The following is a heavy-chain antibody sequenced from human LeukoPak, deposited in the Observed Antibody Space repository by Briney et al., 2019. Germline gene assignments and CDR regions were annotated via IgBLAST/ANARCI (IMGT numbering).Heavy chain of an antibody. Sequence: GGSLRLSCTGSGFTFRSYWMSWVRQAPGKGPEWVANIKEDGSEKYYVDSVKGRFTISRDNAKSSLYLHMNSLRAEDTAVYYCARVGITLVRGAADFDYWGQGTLVTVSS. CDR2: IKEDGSEK. CDR1: GFTFRSYW. J-gene: IGHJ4*02. V-gene: IGHV3-7*01. CDR3: ARVGITLVRGAADFDY. D-gene: IGHD3-10*01.